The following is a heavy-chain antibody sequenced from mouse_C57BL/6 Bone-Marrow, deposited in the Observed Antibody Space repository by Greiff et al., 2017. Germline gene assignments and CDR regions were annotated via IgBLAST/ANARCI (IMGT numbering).Heavy chain of an antibody. J-gene: IGHJ4*01. CDR2: IHPSDSDT. CDR3: AIPLLPKAMDY. V-gene: IGHV1-74*01. D-gene: IGHD1-1*01. CDR1: GYTFTSYW. Sequence: QVQLQQPGAELVKPGASVTVSCKASGYTFTSYWMHWVKQRPGQGLEWIGRIHPSDSDTNYNQKFKGKATLTVDKSSSTAYMQLSSLTSEDAAFSYYAIPLLPKAMDYWGQGTAVTVSA.